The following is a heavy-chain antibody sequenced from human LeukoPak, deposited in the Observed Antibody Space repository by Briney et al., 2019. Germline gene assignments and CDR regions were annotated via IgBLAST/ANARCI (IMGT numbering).Heavy chain of an antibody. CDR3: ARAGSDDYYTY. D-gene: IGHD3-3*01. CDR2: INSDGSTT. V-gene: IGHV3-74*01. Sequence: GGSLRLSCAASGFTFSYYWMYWVRQAPGKGLEWVSRINSDGSTTNYAESVKGRFTISRDNAKNTLYLQMNSLRAEDTAVYYCARAGSDDYYTYWGQGTLVTVSS. J-gene: IGHJ4*02. CDR1: GFTFSYYW.